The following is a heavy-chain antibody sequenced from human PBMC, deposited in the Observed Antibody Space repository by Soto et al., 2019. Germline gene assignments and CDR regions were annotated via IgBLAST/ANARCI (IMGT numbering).Heavy chain of an antibody. J-gene: IGHJ5*02. CDR1: GFTFSSYD. CDR3: ARGRITMVRGVTAPIRFDP. V-gene: IGHV3-13*01. CDR2: IGTAGDT. D-gene: IGHD3-10*01. Sequence: SLRLSCAASGFTFSSYDMHWVRQATGKGLEWVSAIGTAGDTYYPGSVKGRFTISRENAKNSLYLQMNSLRAEDTAVYYCARGRITMVRGVTAPIRFDPWGQGTLVTVSS.